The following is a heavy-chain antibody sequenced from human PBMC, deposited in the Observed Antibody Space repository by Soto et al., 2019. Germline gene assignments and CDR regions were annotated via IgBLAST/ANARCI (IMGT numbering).Heavy chain of an antibody. CDR1: GDTFTSYY. J-gene: IGHJ5*02. D-gene: IGHD3-3*01. Sequence: ASVKVSFKAPGDTFTSYYLNWVRQAPGQGLEWMGVINPHGGSTKYAQKFQGRVTMTRDTSRSTVYMELRSLRSGDTAIYYCARSSGGNFGIIIEGSNWFDPWGQGTLVTVSS. V-gene: IGHV1-46*01. CDR2: INPHGGST. CDR3: ARSSGGNFGIIIEGSNWFDP.